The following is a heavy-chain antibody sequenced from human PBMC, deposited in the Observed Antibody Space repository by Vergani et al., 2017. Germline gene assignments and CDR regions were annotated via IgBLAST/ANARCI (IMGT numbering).Heavy chain of an antibody. V-gene: IGHV4-59*01. CDR1: GGSISSYY. CDR2: IYYSGCT. D-gene: IGHD1-14*01. Sequence: QVQLQESGPGLVKPSETLSLTCTVSGGSISSYYWSWIRQPPGKGLEWVGYIYYSGCTNYNPSLKSRVTISVDTSKNQFSLKVGSVTAADTAVYYCARVPALPPYSYYYMDVCSKGTTVTASS. J-gene: IGHJ6*03. CDR3: ARVPALPPYSYYYMDV.